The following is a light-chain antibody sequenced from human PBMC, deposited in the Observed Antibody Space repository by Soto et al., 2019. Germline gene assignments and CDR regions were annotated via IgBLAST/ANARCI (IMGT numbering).Light chain of an antibody. J-gene: IGKJ4*01. Sequence: GDRVTITCRASQSMSGSLAWYQQKPGKAPKLLIYDASYLEGGVPSRFSGSGSGTEFTLTISSLQPDDFATYYCQQYKSFSLTFGGGTRVEVK. V-gene: IGKV1-5*01. CDR1: QSMSGS. CDR2: DAS. CDR3: QQYKSFSLT.